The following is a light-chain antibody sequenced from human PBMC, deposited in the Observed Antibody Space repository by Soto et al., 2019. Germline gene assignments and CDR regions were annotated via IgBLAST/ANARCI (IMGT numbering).Light chain of an antibody. V-gene: IGKV3-15*01. CDR2: GAS. CDR3: QQYNNWPPAT. CDR1: QSVSSN. J-gene: IGKJ1*01. Sequence: EVVMTQSPATLSVSPGERATLSCSASQSVSSNLAWYQQKPGQAPRLLSYGASTRATGIPARFSGSGSGTEFTLTISSLQSEDFAVYYCQQYNNWPPATFGQGTKVDI.